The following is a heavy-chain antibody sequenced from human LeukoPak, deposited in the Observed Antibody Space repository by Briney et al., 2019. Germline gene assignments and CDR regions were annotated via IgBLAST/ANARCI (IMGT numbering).Heavy chain of an antibody. Sequence: ASVKVSCRASGGTFSSYAISWVRQAPGQGLEWMGWMNPNSGNTGYAQKFQGRVTMTRNTSISTAYMELSSLRSEDTAVYYCARVIAARDYYYYYMDVWGKGTTVTVSS. CDR3: ARVIAARDYYYYYMDV. D-gene: IGHD6-6*01. CDR2: MNPNSGNT. V-gene: IGHV1-8*02. J-gene: IGHJ6*03. CDR1: GGTFSSYA.